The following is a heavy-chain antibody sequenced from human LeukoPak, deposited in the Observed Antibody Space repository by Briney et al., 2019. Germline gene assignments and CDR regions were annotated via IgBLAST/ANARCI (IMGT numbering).Heavy chain of an antibody. J-gene: IGHJ4*02. D-gene: IGHD5-18*01. Sequence: SETLSLTCTVSGGSISSYYWSWIRQPPGKGLEWIGCIYYSGSTNYNPSLKSRVTISVDTSKNQFSLKLSSVTAADTAVYYCAREVGVDTAMVTYYFDYWGQGTLVTVSS. CDR2: IYYSGST. CDR1: GGSISSYY. V-gene: IGHV4-59*01. CDR3: AREVGVDTAMVTYYFDY.